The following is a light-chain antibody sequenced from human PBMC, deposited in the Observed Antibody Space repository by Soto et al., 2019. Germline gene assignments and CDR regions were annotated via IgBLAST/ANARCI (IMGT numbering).Light chain of an antibody. J-gene: IGKJ4*01. CDR3: QQRSNWPT. V-gene: IGKV3-11*01. Sequence: EIVLTQSPATLSLSPGERATLSCRASQSVSSYLAWYQQKPGQAPRLLIYDASNRAPGIPARFSGSGSGTDFALTISCLECEDFAVYYCQQRSNWPTFGGGTKADIK. CDR2: DAS. CDR1: QSVSSY.